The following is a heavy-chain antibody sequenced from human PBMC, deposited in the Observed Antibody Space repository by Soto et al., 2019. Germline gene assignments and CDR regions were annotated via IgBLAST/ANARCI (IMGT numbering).Heavy chain of an antibody. CDR3: ARVVNYYDSSGYYLDYYYYYGMDV. CDR1: GGSISSGDYY. Sequence: SETLSLTCTVSGGSISSGDYYWSWIRQPPGKGLEWIGYIYYSGSTYYNPSLKSRVTISVDTSKNQFSLKLSSVTAADTAVYYCARVVNYYDSSGYYLDYYYYYGMDVWGQGTTVTVSS. CDR2: IYYSGST. D-gene: IGHD3-22*01. J-gene: IGHJ6*02. V-gene: IGHV4-30-4*01.